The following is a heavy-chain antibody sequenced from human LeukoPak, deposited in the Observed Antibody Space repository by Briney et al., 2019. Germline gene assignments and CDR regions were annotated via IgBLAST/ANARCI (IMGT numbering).Heavy chain of an antibody. D-gene: IGHD2-15*01. CDR2: IYTSGST. Sequence: SETLSLTCTVSGGSISSGSYYWSWIRQPAGKGLEWIGRIYTSGSTNYNPSLKSRVTISVDTSKNQFSLKQSSVTAADTAVYYCAREYCSGGSCYEIDYWGQGTLVTVSS. J-gene: IGHJ4*02. CDR3: AREYCSGGSCYEIDY. CDR1: GGSISSGSYY. V-gene: IGHV4-61*02.